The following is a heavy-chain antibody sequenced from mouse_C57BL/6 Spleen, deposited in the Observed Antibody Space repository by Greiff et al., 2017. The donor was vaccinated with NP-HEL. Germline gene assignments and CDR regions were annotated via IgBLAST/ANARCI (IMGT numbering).Heavy chain of an antibody. V-gene: IGHV14-2*01. J-gene: IGHJ2*01. D-gene: IGHD2-4*01. Sequence: VQLQQSGAELVEPGASVKLSCTASGFNIKDYYMHWVKQRTEQGLEWIGRIDPEDGETKYAPKFQGKATITADTSSNTAYLQLSSLTSEDTAVYYCARSLYDYEYYFDYWGQGTTLTVSS. CDR1: GFNIKDYY. CDR2: IDPEDGET. CDR3: ARSLYDYEYYFDY.